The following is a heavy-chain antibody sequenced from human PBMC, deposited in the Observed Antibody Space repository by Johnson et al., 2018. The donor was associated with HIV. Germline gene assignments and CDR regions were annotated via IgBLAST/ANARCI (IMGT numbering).Heavy chain of an antibody. D-gene: IGHD6-19*01. J-gene: IGHJ3*01. Sequence: QVQLVESGGGVVQPGRSLRLSCAASGFTFSSYAMHWVRQAPGKGLEWVAVISYDGSNKYYADSVKGRFTISRDNSKNTLYLQMNSLRAEDTALYYCARESIHSSGWGQGTMVTVSS. V-gene: IGHV3-30-3*01. CDR2: ISYDGSNK. CDR3: ARESIHSSG. CDR1: GFTFSSYA.